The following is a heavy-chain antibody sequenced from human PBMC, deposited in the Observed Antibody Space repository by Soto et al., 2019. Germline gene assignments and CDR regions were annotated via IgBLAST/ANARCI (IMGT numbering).Heavy chain of an antibody. CDR3: ARSPPAVAGRYYFDF. Sequence: QVQLVESGGGVVQPGRSLRLSCSSSGFAFSIYGMHWVRQTPGKGLEWVALIWYDGSNKYYADSVKGRFTISRDDSKNTLYLQMHSLRVEDTAVYFCARSPPAVAGRYYFDFWGQGTLVTVSS. CDR2: IWYDGSNK. J-gene: IGHJ4*02. V-gene: IGHV3-33*01. CDR1: GFAFSIYG. D-gene: IGHD6-6*01.